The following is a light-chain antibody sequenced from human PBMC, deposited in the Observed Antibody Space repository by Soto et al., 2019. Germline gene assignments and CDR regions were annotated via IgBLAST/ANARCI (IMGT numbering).Light chain of an antibody. J-gene: IGKJ1*01. Sequence: EIVLTQSPGTLSLSPGERATLSCRASQTVSSNYLAWYQQKPGQAPRLLIYAASTRATGIPDRFSGSGSGTDFTLSISRREPEDFAVYYCQLYGTSPKPFGQGTKVDIK. CDR2: AAS. V-gene: IGKV3-20*01. CDR1: QTVSSNY. CDR3: QLYGTSPKP.